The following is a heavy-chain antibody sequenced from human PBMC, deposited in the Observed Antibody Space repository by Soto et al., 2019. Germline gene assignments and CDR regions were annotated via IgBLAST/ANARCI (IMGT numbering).Heavy chain of an antibody. CDR1: GFTFSSYD. CDR3: ARADSGSYPNHAFDI. D-gene: IGHD1-26*01. V-gene: IGHV3-13*01. Sequence: EVQLVESGGGLVQPGGSLRLSCAASGFTFSSYDMHWVRQATGKGLEWVSAIGTAGDTYYPGSVKGRFTISRENAKNSFYLQMNSLRAEDTAVYYCARADSGSYPNHAFDIRGQGTMVTVSS. CDR2: IGTAGDT. J-gene: IGHJ3*02.